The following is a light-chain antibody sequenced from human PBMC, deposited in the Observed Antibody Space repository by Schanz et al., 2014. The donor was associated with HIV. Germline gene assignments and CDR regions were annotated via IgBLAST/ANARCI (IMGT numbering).Light chain of an antibody. J-gene: IGKJ1*01. CDR3: QQYNNWPRT. CDR1: QSVSSN. Sequence: EIVLTQSPATLSVSPGERATLSCRASQSVSSNLAWYQQKPGQAPRLLIYAASTRATGIPARFSGRGSGTEFTLTISSLQSEDFAVYYCQQYNNWPRTFGQGTKVEF. V-gene: IGKV3-15*01. CDR2: AAS.